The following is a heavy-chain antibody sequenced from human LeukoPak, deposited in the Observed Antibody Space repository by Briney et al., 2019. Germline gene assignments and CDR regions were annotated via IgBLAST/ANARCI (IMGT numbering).Heavy chain of an antibody. V-gene: IGHV3-15*01. D-gene: IGHD3-22*01. CDR1: GFTFSNAW. CDR2: FKSKTDGGTT. CDR3: TTGDYSDSSTYDY. Sequence: GSLRLSCAASGFTFSNAWMSWVRQAPGKGLEWVGRFKSKTDGGTTDYAAPVKGGFTISRDDSKYTVYLQMNSLKTEDTAVYYCTTGDYSDSSTYDYWGQGTLVTVSS. J-gene: IGHJ4*02.